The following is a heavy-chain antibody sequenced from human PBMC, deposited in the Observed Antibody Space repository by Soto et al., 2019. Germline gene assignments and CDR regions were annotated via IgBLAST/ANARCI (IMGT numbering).Heavy chain of an antibody. CDR1: GLSFSSYA. CDR3: AKHRMPGTTGEFDDY. J-gene: IGHJ4*02. Sequence: GGSLRLSCAASGLSFSSYAMSWVRQAPGKGLEWVSGISGSGGSTYYADSVKGRFTISRDSSKNTLFLQMNSLRAEDTAVYYCAKHRMPGTTGEFDDYWGQGTLVTVSS. V-gene: IGHV3-23*01. D-gene: IGHD3-10*01. CDR2: ISGSGGST.